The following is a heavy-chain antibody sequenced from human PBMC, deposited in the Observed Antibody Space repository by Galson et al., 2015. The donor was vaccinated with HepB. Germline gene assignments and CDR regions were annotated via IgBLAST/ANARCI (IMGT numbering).Heavy chain of an antibody. J-gene: IGHJ6*02. CDR3: AGGRVVPGEDNFDGMDV. CDR1: GFTFKTYA. V-gene: IGHV3-30*03. D-gene: IGHD2-21*01. CDR2: ISYDGSNK. Sequence: SLRLSCAVSGFTFKTYALYWVRQAPGKGLEGVAVISYDGSNKYYADSVKGRFTISRDTSKNTLNLQMNSLRADDTAIYYCAGGRVVPGEDNFDGMDVWGQEPTVTVSS.